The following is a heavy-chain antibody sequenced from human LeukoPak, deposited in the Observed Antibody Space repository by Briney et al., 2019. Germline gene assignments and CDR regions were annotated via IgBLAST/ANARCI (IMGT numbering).Heavy chain of an antibody. D-gene: IGHD2-2*01. Sequence: GASLRLSCAASGFTFSSYAMSWVRQAPGKGLEWVSAISGSGGSTYYADSVKGRFTISRDNPKNTLYLQMNSLRAEDTAVYYCAKEGQVVPAATPHYYYYGMDVWGQGTTVTVSS. J-gene: IGHJ6*02. CDR2: ISGSGGST. CDR1: GFTFSSYA. CDR3: AKEGQVVPAATPHYYYYGMDV. V-gene: IGHV3-23*01.